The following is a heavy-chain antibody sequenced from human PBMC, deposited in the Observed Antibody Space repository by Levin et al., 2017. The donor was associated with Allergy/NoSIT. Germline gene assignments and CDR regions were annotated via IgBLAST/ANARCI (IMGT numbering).Heavy chain of an antibody. D-gene: IGHD2-8*02. J-gene: IGHJ3*02. Sequence: GESLKISCAASGFTFSHYGMHWVRQAPGKGLEWVTIIWYDGSNKYYADSVKGRFTISRDNSKNTLYLQMNSLRAEDTAVYYCARDKGTQAIIVGGTGGGFDIWGQGTMVTVSS. CDR3: ARDKGTQAIIVGGTGGGFDI. CDR1: GFTFSHYG. CDR2: IWYDGSNK. V-gene: IGHV3-33*01.